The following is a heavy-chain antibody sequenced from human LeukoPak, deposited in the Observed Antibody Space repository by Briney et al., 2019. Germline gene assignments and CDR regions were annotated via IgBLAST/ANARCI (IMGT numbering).Heavy chain of an antibody. D-gene: IGHD6-19*01. CDR1: GGTFTNYA. Sequence: SVKVSCKASGGTFTNYAISWVRQAPGQGLEWMGGIIPMYGRGNYAQKFQGRVTITADESTSTAYMELSSLRSEDTAVYYCARGLYSSGWYGGDGYWGQGTLVTVSS. CDR3: ARGLYSSGWYGGDGY. J-gene: IGHJ4*02. V-gene: IGHV1-69*13. CDR2: IIPMYGRG.